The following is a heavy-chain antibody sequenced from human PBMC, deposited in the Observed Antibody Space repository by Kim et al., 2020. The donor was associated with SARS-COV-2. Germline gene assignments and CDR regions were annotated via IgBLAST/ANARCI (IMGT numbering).Heavy chain of an antibody. Sequence: ASVKVSCKASGYTFTSYAISWVRQAPGQGLEWMGWISAYNGNTNYAQKLQGRVTMTTDTSTSTAYMELRSLRSDDTAVYYCARDPGYTSGWNGDFDYWGQGTLVPVSS. D-gene: IGHD6-19*01. CDR1: GYTFTSYA. J-gene: IGHJ4*02. CDR2: ISAYNGNT. V-gene: IGHV1-18*01. CDR3: ARDPGYTSGWNGDFDY.